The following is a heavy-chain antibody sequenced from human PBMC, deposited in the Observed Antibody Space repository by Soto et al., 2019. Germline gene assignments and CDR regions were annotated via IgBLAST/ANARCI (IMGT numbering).Heavy chain of an antibody. CDR1: GGSISSGDYY. CDR2: IYYSGST. CDR3: ARVNRSNLPSFDY. V-gene: IGHV4-30-4*01. Sequence: QVQLQESGPGLVKPSQTLSLTCTVSGGSISSGDYYWSWIRQPPGKGLEWIGYIYYSGSTYYNPSLKSRVXXXXXXXXNXXSLKLSSVTAADTAVYYCARVNRSNLPSFDYWGQGTLVTVSS. J-gene: IGHJ4*02.